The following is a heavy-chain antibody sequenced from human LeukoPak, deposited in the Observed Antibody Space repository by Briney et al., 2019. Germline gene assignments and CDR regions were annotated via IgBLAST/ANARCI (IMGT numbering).Heavy chain of an antibody. Sequence: GGSLRLSCAASGNYWMHWVRQAPGKGLVWVSHINSDGSSTNYADSVKGRFIISRDNAENTLYLHMNSLGAEDTAVYYCTRSPTGPDAFDLWGQGTMVTVSS. V-gene: IGHV3-74*01. CDR1: GNYW. J-gene: IGHJ3*01. CDR2: INSDGSST. CDR3: TRSPTGPDAFDL. D-gene: IGHD3-9*01.